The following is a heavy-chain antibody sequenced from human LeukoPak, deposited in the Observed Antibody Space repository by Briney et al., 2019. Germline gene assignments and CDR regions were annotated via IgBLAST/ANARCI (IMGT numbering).Heavy chain of an antibody. CDR1: GYTFTSYA. J-gene: IGHJ4*02. CDR3: AAPLAAAGQRYPVDY. D-gene: IGHD6-13*01. V-gene: IGHV7-4-1*02. Sequence: LVASVKVSCKASGYTFTSYAMNWVRQAPGQGLEWMGWINTNTGNPTYAQGFTGRFVFSLDTSVSTAYLQISSLKAEDTAVYYCAAPLAAAGQRYPVDYWGQGTLVTVSS. CDR2: INTNTGNP.